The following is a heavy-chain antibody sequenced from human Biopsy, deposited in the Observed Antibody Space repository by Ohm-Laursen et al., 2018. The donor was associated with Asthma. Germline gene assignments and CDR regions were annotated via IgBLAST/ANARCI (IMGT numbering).Heavy chain of an antibody. D-gene: IGHD2-15*01. Sequence: GTLSLTCTVSGVSIRSYYWTWIRQPPGKGLEWIGNIHYSGSTYSNPSLKSRVTISVDTSKKQISLRLSSVIAADTAVCYCAGFCSGGNCPDHWGQGTLVTVSS. V-gene: IGHV4-59*01. CDR3: AGFCSGGNCPDH. CDR1: GVSIRSYY. CDR2: IHYSGST. J-gene: IGHJ4*02.